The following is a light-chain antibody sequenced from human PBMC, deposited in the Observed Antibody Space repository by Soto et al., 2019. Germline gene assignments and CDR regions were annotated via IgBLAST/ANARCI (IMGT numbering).Light chain of an antibody. J-gene: IGKJ3*01. CDR3: QQYSNWPPLFT. Sequence: EIVMTQSPATLSVSPGERATLSCRASQSVDSGLAWYQQKPGQAPRLLISGASTRATGIPARFSGSGSGTEFTLTISSLQSEDFAVYYCQQYSNWPPLFTFGPGTKVDIK. CDR2: GAS. CDR1: QSVDSG. V-gene: IGKV3-15*01.